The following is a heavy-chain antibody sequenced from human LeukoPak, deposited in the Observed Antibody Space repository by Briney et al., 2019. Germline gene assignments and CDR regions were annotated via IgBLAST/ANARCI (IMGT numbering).Heavy chain of an antibody. Sequence: GGSLRLSCGTSGFIFRTYAMTWVRQAPGKGLEWVSTITDIGDRAFYIDSVRGRFTISRDDSKNTLYLQMNSMRAEDTAVYYCTKDQDFRLGSMDHWGQGTLVTVSS. CDR1: GFIFRTYA. J-gene: IGHJ4*02. D-gene: IGHD7-27*01. CDR3: TKDQDFRLGSMDH. V-gene: IGHV3-23*01. CDR2: ITDIGDRA.